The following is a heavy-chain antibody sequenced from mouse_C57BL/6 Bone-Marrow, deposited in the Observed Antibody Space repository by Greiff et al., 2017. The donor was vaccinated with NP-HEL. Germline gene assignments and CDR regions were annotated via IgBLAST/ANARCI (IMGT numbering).Heavy chain of an antibody. CDR2: IDPSDSYT. V-gene: IGHV1-69*01. CDR1: GYTFTSYW. Sequence: QVQLQQPGAELVMPGASVKLSCKASGYTFTSYWMHWVKQRPGQGLEWIGEIDPSDSYTNYNQKFKGKSTLTVDKSSSTAYMQLSSLTSEDSAVDYCARDYYGSPWFADWGQGTLVTVSA. CDR3: ARDYYGSPWFAD. J-gene: IGHJ3*01. D-gene: IGHD1-1*01.